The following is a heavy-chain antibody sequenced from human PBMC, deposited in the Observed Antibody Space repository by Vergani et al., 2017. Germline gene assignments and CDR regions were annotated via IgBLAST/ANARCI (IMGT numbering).Heavy chain of an antibody. J-gene: IGHJ4*02. CDR3: ARERNAYYDFWSGYYTQYYFDY. CDR1: GVTFTNFA. Sequence: EVQLLESGGNLVQPGGSLRLSCAASGVTFTNFAMTWVRQAPGEGLEWVSGISGSGGFTYYADSVKGRFTISRDNSKNTMFLQMNNLRAEDTAVYYCARERNAYYDFWSGYYTQYYFDYWGQGTLVTVSS. D-gene: IGHD3-3*01. V-gene: IGHV3-23*01. CDR2: ISGSGGFT.